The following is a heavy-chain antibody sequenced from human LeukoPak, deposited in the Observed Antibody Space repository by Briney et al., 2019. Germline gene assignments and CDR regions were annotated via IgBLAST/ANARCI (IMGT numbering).Heavy chain of an antibody. J-gene: IGHJ4*02. V-gene: IGHV3-20*04. D-gene: IGHD3-22*01. Sequence: GGSLRLSCAASGFTFDDYGMSWVRQAPGKGLEWVSGINWNGGSTGYADSVKGRFTISRDNAKNSLYLQMNSLRAEGTALYYCARAKYYYDSSGYCDWGQGTLVTVSS. CDR1: GFTFDDYG. CDR3: ARAKYYYDSSGYCD. CDR2: INWNGGST.